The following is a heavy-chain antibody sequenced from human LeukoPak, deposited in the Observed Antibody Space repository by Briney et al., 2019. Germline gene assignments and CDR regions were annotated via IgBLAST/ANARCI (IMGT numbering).Heavy chain of an antibody. CDR3: ARDRVSSSWRVAGFDP. V-gene: IGHV4-30-4*01. CDR1: GGSISSGDYY. Sequence: PSQTLSLTCTVSGGSISSGDYYWSWIRQPPGKGLEWIGYIYYSGSTYYNPSLKSRVTIPVDTSKNQFSLKLSSVTAADTAVYYCARDRVSSSWRVAGFDPWGQGTLVTVSS. J-gene: IGHJ5*02. D-gene: IGHD6-13*01. CDR2: IYYSGST.